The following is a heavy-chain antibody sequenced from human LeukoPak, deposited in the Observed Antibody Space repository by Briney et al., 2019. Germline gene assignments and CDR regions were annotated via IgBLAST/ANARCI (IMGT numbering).Heavy chain of an antibody. CDR2: VDTAGGNT. CDR1: GFTFTSHW. CDR3: TRGIVGASDY. V-gene: IGHV3-74*01. D-gene: IGHD1-26*01. J-gene: IGHJ4*02. Sequence: GGSLRLSCAASGFTFTSHWRHWVRQTPGKGLVWVSTVDTAGGNTYYADSVKGRFTVSRDIAKNTVFLQVNSLRAEDTAIYYCTRGIVGASDYWGQGVPVTVSS.